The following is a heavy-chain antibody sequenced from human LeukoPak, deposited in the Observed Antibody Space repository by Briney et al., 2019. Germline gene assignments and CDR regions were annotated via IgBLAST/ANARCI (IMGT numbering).Heavy chain of an antibody. CDR3: ASSRVPYSSSWYVPNY. CDR1: GGSISSGSYF. Sequence: PSETLSLTCTVSGGSISSGSYFWNWIRQPAGKGLEWIARIYTTGSTNYNPSLKSRVTISVDTSKNQLSLKVSSVTAADTAVYYCASSRVPYSSSWYVPNYWGQGTLVTVSS. J-gene: IGHJ4*02. CDR2: IYTTGST. V-gene: IGHV4-61*02. D-gene: IGHD6-13*01.